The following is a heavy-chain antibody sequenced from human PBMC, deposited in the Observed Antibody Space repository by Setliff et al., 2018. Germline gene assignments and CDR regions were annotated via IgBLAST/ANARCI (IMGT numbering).Heavy chain of an antibody. CDR1: GFSFSSYS. D-gene: IGHD2-2*01. Sequence: GGSLRLSCAASGFSFSSYSMNWVRQAPGKGPEWVAVIWYDGNNKDHADSVKGRFTISRDNSKNTLYLQMDSLRVEDTAVYYCVRGEMFSTSPRADWGQGTQVTVSS. J-gene: IGHJ4*02. CDR2: IWYDGNNK. CDR3: VRGEMFSTSPRAD. V-gene: IGHV3-33*01.